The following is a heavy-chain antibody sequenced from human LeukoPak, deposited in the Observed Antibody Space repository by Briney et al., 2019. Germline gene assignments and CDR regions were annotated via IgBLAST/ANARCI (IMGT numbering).Heavy chain of an antibody. CDR3: ARERVAVSWYFDY. CDR1: GGSISSYY. D-gene: IGHD6-19*01. V-gene: IGHV4-4*07. J-gene: IGHJ4*02. CDR2: IYTSGST. Sequence: SETLSLTCTVSGGSISSYYWSWIRQPPGKGLEWIGRIYTSGSTNYNPSLKSRVTMSVDTSKNQFSLKLSSVTAADTAVYYCARERVAVSWYFDYWGQGTLVTVSS.